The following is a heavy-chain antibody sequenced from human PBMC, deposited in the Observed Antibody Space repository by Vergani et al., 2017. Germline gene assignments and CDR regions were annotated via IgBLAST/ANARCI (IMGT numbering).Heavy chain of an antibody. V-gene: IGHV4-61*02. CDR2: IYTSGST. Sequence: QVQLQESGPGLVKPSQTLSLTCTVSGGSISSGSYYWSWIRQPAGKGLEWIGRIYTSGSTNYNPSLKSRVTMTTDTSTSTAYMELRSLRSDDTAVYYCARDPTHRTITYYFDYWGQGTLVTVSS. D-gene: IGHD3-16*01. CDR1: GGSISSGSYY. J-gene: IGHJ4*02. CDR3: ARDPTHRTITYYFDY.